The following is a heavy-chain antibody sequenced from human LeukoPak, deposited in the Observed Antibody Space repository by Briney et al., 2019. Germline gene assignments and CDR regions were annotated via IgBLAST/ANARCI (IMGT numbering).Heavy chain of an antibody. D-gene: IGHD3-9*01. J-gene: IGHJ3*02. CDR1: GYTFTSYD. CDR3: ARVRVLRYFDWLLRPQYDAFDI. V-gene: IGHV1-8*01. CDR2: MNPNSGNT. Sequence: ASVKVSCKASGYTFTSYDINWVRQATGQGLEWMGWMNPNSGNTGYAQKFQGRVTMTRNTSISTAYMELSSLRSEDTAVYYCARVRVLRYFDWLLRPQYDAFDIWGQGTMVTVSS.